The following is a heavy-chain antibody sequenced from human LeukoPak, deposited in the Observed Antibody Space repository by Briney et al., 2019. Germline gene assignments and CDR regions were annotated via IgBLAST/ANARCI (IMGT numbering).Heavy chain of an antibody. CDR3: ARDVNVLKVGIQSPDVFDM. V-gene: IGHV3-23*01. Sequence: GGSLRLSCSASGLTFSSYAMSWVRQAPGRGLQWVSTLTASGRGAYYADSVKGRFTISRDNSKNTLYLQMNSLRAEDTAVYFCARDVNVLKVGIQSPDVFDMWGQGTRVTVST. J-gene: IGHJ3*02. CDR2: LTASGRGA. CDR1: GLTFSSYA. D-gene: IGHD3-22*01.